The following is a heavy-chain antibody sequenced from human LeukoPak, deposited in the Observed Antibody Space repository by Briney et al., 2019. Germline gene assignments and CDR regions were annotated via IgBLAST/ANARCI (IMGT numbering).Heavy chain of an antibody. Sequence: GGSLRLSCAASGFTFSSYAMHWVRQAPGKGLEWVAVISYDGSNKYYADSVKGRFTISRDNSKNTLYLQMNSLRAEDTAVYYCARAILYSSSWNLDYWGQGTLVTVSS. CDR3: ARAILYSSSWNLDY. D-gene: IGHD6-13*01. V-gene: IGHV3-30-3*01. J-gene: IGHJ4*02. CDR1: GFTFSSYA. CDR2: ISYDGSNK.